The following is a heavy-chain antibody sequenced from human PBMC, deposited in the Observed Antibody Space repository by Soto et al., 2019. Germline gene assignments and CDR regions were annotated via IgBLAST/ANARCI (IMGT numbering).Heavy chain of an antibody. CDR1: GLPFSSYA. CDR2: ISYDGSNK. D-gene: IGHD5-12*01. J-gene: IGHJ6*02. V-gene: IGHV3-30-3*01. Sequence: QVQRVESGGGVVQPGRYLRLSCAASGLPFSSYAMHWVRQAPGKWLEWVAVISYDGSNKYYADSVQGRFTISRDNSKNTLYLQRNSLRAEDTAVYYCARDYYRFNSGYGFSMDVWGQGTTVTVSS. CDR3: ARDYYRFNSGYGFSMDV.